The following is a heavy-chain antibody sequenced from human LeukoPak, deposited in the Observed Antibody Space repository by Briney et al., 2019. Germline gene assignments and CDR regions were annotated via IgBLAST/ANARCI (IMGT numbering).Heavy chain of an antibody. J-gene: IGHJ4*02. CDR1: GFTFSNYW. D-gene: IGHD6-13*01. CDR2: IKEDGSEK. Sequence: GGSLRLSCAASGFTFSNYWMSWVRQAPGKGLERVANIKEDGSEKYYVDSVKGRFTISRDNARNSLYLQMNSLRAEDTAVYYCASGRQLGYWGQGTLVTVSS. CDR3: ASGRQLGY. V-gene: IGHV3-7*01.